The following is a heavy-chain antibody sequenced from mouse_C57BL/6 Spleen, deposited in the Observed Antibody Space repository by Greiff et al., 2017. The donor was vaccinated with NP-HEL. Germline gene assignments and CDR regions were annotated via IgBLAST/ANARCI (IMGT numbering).Heavy chain of an antibody. CDR1: GYSITSGYY. Sequence: DVKLVESGPGLVKPSQSLSLTCSVTGYSITSGYYWNWIRQFPGNKLEWMGYISYDGSNNYNPSLKNRISITRDTSKNQFFLKLNSVTTEDTATYYCARDRELGSWYFDVWGTGTTVTVSS. J-gene: IGHJ1*03. V-gene: IGHV3-6*01. CDR3: ARDRELGSWYFDV. D-gene: IGHD4-1*01. CDR2: ISYDGSN.